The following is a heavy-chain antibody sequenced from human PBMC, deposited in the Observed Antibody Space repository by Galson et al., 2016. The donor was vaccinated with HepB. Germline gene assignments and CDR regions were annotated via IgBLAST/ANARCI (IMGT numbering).Heavy chain of an antibody. Sequence: ASGFTFNNYAMSWVRQAPGEGLEWVSLISGSGGSTYYADSVKGRFTISRDNSKNTLYLQMNSLRVEDTAMYYCTKDTLVRGILSYFDLWGRGTLVTVSS. CDR2: ISGSGGST. CDR1: GFTFNNYA. V-gene: IGHV3-23*01. D-gene: IGHD3-10*01. CDR3: TKDTLVRGILSYFDL. J-gene: IGHJ2*01.